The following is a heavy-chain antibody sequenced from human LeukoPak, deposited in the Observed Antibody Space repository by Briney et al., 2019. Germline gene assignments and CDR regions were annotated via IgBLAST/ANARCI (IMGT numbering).Heavy chain of an antibody. Sequence: GGSLRLSCAASGFPFSTYDMHWVRQAPDKGLQWVAVISSDGYRTDYPDSVRGRFTISRDNFKDTVDLQMISVTAEDTAMYFCAKGLGTGSVLARPLHYWGQGTLVTVSS. V-gene: IGHV3-30*18. J-gene: IGHJ4*02. CDR2: ISSDGYRT. D-gene: IGHD3-10*01. CDR1: GFPFSTYD. CDR3: AKGLGTGSVLARPLHY.